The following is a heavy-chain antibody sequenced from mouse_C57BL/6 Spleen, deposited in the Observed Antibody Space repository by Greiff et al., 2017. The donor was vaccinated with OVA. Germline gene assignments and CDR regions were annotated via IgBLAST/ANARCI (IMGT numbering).Heavy chain of an antibody. V-gene: IGHV1-50*01. Sequence: VQLQQPGAELVKPGASVKLSCKASGYTFTSYWMQWVKQRPGQGLEWIGEIDPSDSYTNYNQKFKGKATLTVYTSSSTAYMQLSSLTAEDSAVYYCALYYYGSSYYAMDYWGQGTSVTVSS. CDR2: IDPSDSYT. J-gene: IGHJ4*01. CDR1: GYTFTSYW. D-gene: IGHD1-1*01. CDR3: ALYYYGSSYYAMDY.